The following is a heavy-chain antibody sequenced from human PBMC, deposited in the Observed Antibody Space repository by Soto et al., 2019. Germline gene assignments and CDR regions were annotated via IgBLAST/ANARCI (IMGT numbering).Heavy chain of an antibody. D-gene: IGHD3-10*01. CDR1: GFTFISYG. CDR3: ARGGTMVRGVIRAYYYYGMDV. Sequence: PRGSLRLSCAASGFTFISYGIHCFRQSPGKWREWVAVIWYDGSNKYYADSVKGRFTISRDNSKNTLYLQMNSLRAEDTAVYYCARGGTMVRGVIRAYYYYGMDVWGQGTTVTVSS. J-gene: IGHJ6*02. CDR2: IWYDGSNK. V-gene: IGHV3-33*01.